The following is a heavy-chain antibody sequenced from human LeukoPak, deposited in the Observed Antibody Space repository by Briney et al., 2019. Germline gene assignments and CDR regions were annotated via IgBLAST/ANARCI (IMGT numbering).Heavy chain of an antibody. J-gene: IGHJ3*02. CDR1: GFTFSSYS. CDR3: ARELWFGESHRPDYRDAFDI. Sequence: GGSLRLSCAASGFTFSSYSMNWVRQAPGKGLVWVSSISSSSSYIYYADSVKGRFTISRDNAKNSLYLQMNSLRAEDTAVYYCARELWFGESHRPDYRDAFDIWGQGTMVTVSS. CDR2: ISSSSSYI. V-gene: IGHV3-21*01. D-gene: IGHD3-10*01.